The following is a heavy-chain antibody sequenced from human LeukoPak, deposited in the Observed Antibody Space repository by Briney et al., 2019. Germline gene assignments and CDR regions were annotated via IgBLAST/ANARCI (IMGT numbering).Heavy chain of an antibody. D-gene: IGHD4-23*01. CDR3: ARSGLRWSYYYYGMDV. J-gene: IGHJ6*02. Sequence: SETLSLTCAVYGGSFSGYYWSWIRQPPGKGLEWIGEINHSGSTNYNPSLKGRVTISVDTSKNQFSLKLSSVTAADTAVYYCARSGLRWSYYYYGMDVWGQGTTVTVSS. CDR2: INHSGST. V-gene: IGHV4-34*01. CDR1: GGSFSGYY.